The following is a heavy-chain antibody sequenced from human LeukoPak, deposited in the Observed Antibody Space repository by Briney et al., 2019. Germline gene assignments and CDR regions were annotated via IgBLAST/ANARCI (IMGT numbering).Heavy chain of an antibody. D-gene: IGHD3-22*01. J-gene: IGHJ4*02. V-gene: IGHV1-69*04. CDR1: GGTFIIYA. CDR3: AREDSSGYYYIGY. Sequence: SVTVSFKASGGTFIIYAISWVRQARGQGREWIGRIDPILSKANDAEKFQGRVTITADKATSTAYMELSSLRSEDTAVYYCAREDSSGYYYIGYWGQGTLVTVSS. CDR2: IDPILSKA.